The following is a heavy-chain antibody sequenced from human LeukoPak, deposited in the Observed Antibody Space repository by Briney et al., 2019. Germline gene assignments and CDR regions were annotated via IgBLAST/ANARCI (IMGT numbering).Heavy chain of an antibody. Sequence: GGSLRLSCAATGFTFSSFSMHWVRQAPGKGLEWVAVTSYDGSNKYYADSVKGRFTISRDNSKNTLYLQMNSLRTEDTAVYYCAKGRVGANGYYYYGMDVWGQGTTVTVSS. CDR1: GFTFSSFS. D-gene: IGHD1-26*01. CDR2: TSYDGSNK. CDR3: AKGRVGANGYYYYGMDV. J-gene: IGHJ6*02. V-gene: IGHV3-30*18.